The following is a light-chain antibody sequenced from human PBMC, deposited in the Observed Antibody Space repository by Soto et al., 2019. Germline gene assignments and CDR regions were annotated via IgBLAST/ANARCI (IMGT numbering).Light chain of an antibody. CDR2: GAS. CDR3: QQYNNWPLP. J-gene: IGKJ4*01. CDR1: QSVSSN. Sequence: EIVMTQSPATRSVSPGERANLSCRASQSVSSNLAWYQQKPCQAPRLLIYGASTRATGIPARFSGSGSGTEFTLTISSLQSEDFAVYYCQQYNNWPLPFGGGTKVEIK. V-gene: IGKV3-15*01.